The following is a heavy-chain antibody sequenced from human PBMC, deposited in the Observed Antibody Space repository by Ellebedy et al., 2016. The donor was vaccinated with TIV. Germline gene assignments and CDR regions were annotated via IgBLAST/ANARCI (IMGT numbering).Heavy chain of an antibody. CDR2: IYYSGST. J-gene: IGHJ5*02. Sequence: SETLSLXXTVSGGSISSGGYYWSWIRQHPGKGLEWIGYIYYSGSTYYNPSLKSRVTISVDTSKNQFSLKLSSVTAADTAVYYCARDSFAFGWFDPWGQGTLVTVSS. CDR1: GGSISSGGYY. D-gene: IGHD3-16*01. CDR3: ARDSFAFGWFDP. V-gene: IGHV4-31*03.